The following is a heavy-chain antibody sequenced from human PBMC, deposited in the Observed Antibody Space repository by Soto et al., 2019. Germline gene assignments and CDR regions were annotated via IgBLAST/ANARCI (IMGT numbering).Heavy chain of an antibody. CDR1: RFTFNDYA. Sequence: EVQLLESGGGLVQPGGSLRLSCKGSRFTFNDYAMSWVRQAPGKGLEWVSGISGSGGHTYYEKSVRGRFTISRDHSKNTLFLQMDSLRVEDTAIYYCAKDQYSYGYGEDSFDCWGQGTLVTVSS. CDR3: AKDQYSYGYGEDSFDC. CDR2: ISGSGGHT. D-gene: IGHD5-18*01. J-gene: IGHJ4*02. V-gene: IGHV3-23*01.